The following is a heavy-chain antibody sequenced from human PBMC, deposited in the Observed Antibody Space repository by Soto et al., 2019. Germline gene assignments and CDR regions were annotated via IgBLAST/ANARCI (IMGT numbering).Heavy chain of an antibody. D-gene: IGHD6-25*01. J-gene: IGHJ5*02. Sequence: VGSQRLSCASSVCTFRSFTMNWVRQSPGKWLEWVSTISSNSAYIYYTDALRGRFTISRDNAKNSLHLQMNSLRAEDTAVYYCTRDASRDRSDPGWFEPWGPTTLVSVSS. V-gene: IGHV3-21*01. CDR2: ISSNSAYI. CDR3: TRDASRDRSDPGWFEP. CDR1: VCTFRSFT.